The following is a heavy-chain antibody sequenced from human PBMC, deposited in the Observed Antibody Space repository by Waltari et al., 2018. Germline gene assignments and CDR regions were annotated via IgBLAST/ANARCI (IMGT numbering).Heavy chain of an antibody. CDR3: ARQRAGFGAPQAFDI. CDR2: ISYDGSNK. J-gene: IGHJ3*02. D-gene: IGHD3-10*01. Sequence: QVQLVESGGGLVQPGRSLRLSCTASGFTFGDYAMSWVRQAPGKGLEWVAVISYDGSNKYYADSVKGRFTISRDNSKNTLYLQMNSLRAEDTAVYYCARQRAGFGAPQAFDIWGQGTMVTVSS. V-gene: IGHV3-30*04. CDR1: GFTFGDYA.